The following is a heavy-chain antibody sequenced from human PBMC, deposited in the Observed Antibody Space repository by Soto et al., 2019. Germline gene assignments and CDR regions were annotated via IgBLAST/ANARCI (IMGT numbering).Heavy chain of an antibody. D-gene: IGHD3-3*02. J-gene: IGHJ5*02. CDR1: GFTFGSYG. V-gene: IGHV3-30*03. CDR3: AREGGVLAFPNLFDP. Sequence: GGSLRLSCAASGFTFGSYGMHWVRQAPGKGLEWVAVISYDGSTKYYADSVKGRFTISRDNSKNSLYLQMNSLRAEDTAVYYCAREGGVLAFPNLFDPWGQGTLVTVSS. CDR2: ISYDGSTK.